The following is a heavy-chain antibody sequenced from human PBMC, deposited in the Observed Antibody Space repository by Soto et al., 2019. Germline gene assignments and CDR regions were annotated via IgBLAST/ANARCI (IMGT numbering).Heavy chain of an antibody. CDR3: TKDAEADEFAFDK. CDR1: GFSFSNYG. D-gene: IGHD3-10*01. Sequence: EVQLLESGGGLVQPGGSLRLSCATSGFSFSNYGMNWVRQAPGKGLEWVSGITKTGRSTFIADSVRGRFTISRDNLKNIMYLQMNSLRVDDTALYYCTKDAEADEFAFDKWGQGTMVTVTS. CDR2: ITKTGRST. V-gene: IGHV3-23*01. J-gene: IGHJ3*02.